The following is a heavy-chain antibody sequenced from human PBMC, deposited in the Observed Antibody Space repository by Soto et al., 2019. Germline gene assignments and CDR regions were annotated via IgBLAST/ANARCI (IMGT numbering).Heavy chain of an antibody. J-gene: IGHJ4*02. CDR2: IYSSGST. V-gene: IGHV4-39*07. CDR1: SDSVSSSSYT. D-gene: IGHD3-16*01. Sequence: SETLSLTCTVSSDSVSSSSYTWGWIRQPPGKGPEWIGSIYSSGSTYYNPSLKSRVTISVDTSKNQFSLKLSSVTAADTAVYYCARAWGGVPDFWGQGTLVTVSS. CDR3: ARAWGGVPDF.